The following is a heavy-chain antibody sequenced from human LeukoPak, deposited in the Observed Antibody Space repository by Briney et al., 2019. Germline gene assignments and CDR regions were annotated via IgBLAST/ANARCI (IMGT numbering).Heavy chain of an antibody. Sequence: PGGSLRLSCAASGFTFSSYSMNWVRQAPGKGLEWVSLISGDGGSTYYADSVKGRYTISRDNSKNSLYLQMNSLRTEDTALYYCAKDMGGRITMVRGVIHSGYYYGMDVWGQGTTVTVSS. CDR2: ISGDGGST. J-gene: IGHJ6*02. V-gene: IGHV3-43*02. D-gene: IGHD3-10*01. CDR1: GFTFSSYS. CDR3: AKDMGGRITMVRGVIHSGYYYGMDV.